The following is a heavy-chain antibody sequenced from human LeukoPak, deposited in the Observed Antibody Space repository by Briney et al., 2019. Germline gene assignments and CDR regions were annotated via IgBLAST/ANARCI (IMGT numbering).Heavy chain of an antibody. CDR2: INDRGST. V-gene: IGHV4-34*01. CDR1: GGPLSGYS. CDR3: ARSGRYQIY. D-gene: IGHD3-10*01. J-gene: IGHJ4*02. Sequence: SETLSLTCAIYGGPLSGYSWSWIPQPPGKGLEWIGEINDRGSTTYNPSLQSRPSMSLDTSRNQFSLTLGSVTAADTAVYFCARSGRYQIYWGQGTLVTVSS.